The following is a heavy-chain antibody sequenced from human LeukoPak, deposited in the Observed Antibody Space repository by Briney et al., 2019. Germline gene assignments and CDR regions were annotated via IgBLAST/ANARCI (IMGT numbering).Heavy chain of an antibody. J-gene: IGHJ3*02. CDR1: GGSTCSDY. CDR3: ARVSGLTGYFNDAFDI. CDR2: IYYSVRI. V-gene: IGHV4-59*01. D-gene: IGHD3-9*01. Sequence: PGTPSLTRTLSGGSTCSDYWSCIRQPPRKGLEWMGHIYYSVRINYNPSTKRRVATPVPTSKNQFSLKLSSVTAADTAVYYCARVSGLTGYFNDAFDIWGERTMVTVSS.